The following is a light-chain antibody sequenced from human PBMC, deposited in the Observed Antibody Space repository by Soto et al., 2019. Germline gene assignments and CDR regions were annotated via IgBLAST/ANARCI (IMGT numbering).Light chain of an antibody. CDR1: SSSIGSNT. J-gene: IGLJ3*02. Sequence: QSVLTQPPSASGTPGQRVTISCSGSSSSIGSNTVNRYQQLPGTAPKRLIYSNNQRPSGVPDRFSGSKFGTSASLAISGLLPEDEADYYCAAWDDSLNAWVFGGGTKVTVL. V-gene: IGLV1-44*01. CDR3: AAWDDSLNAWV. CDR2: SNN.